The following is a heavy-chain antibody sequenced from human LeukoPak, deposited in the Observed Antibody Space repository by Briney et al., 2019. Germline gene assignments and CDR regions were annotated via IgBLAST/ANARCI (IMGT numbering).Heavy chain of an antibody. J-gene: IGHJ6*03. Sequence: PGGSLRLSCAASGFTFSSYAVSWVRQAPGKGLEWVSAISGSGGSTYYADSVKGRFTISRDNSKNTLYLQMNSLRAEDTAVYYCAKAPTTYYYYYYMDVWGKGTTVTISS. D-gene: IGHD1-1*01. V-gene: IGHV3-23*01. CDR3: AKAPTTYYYYYYMDV. CDR1: GFTFSSYA. CDR2: ISGSGGST.